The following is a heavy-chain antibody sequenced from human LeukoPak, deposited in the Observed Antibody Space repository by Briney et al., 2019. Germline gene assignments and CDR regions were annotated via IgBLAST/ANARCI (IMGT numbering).Heavy chain of an antibody. Sequence: KSSETLSLTCTVSGGSITTYYWAWIRQTPGKGLEWIGYIHYTGSTNYNPSLKSRVTISVDTSKNQFSLKLSSVTAADTAVYYCARGGSYYEWYFDYWGQGTLVTVSS. V-gene: IGHV4-59*01. D-gene: IGHD1-26*01. J-gene: IGHJ4*02. CDR2: IHYTGST. CDR3: ARGGSYYEWYFDY. CDR1: GGSITTYY.